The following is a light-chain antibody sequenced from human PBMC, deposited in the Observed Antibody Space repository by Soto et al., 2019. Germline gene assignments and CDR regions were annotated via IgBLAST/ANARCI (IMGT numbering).Light chain of an antibody. CDR2: DVS. J-gene: IGLJ1*01. CDR3: RSSTSSSTHV. Sequence: QAALAQPASVSASPGQSISISCTGTSSDVGGYNYVSWYQQHPGKAPKLMIYDVSNRPSGVSDRFSGSKSGNTASLTISGLQAEDEADYCCRSSTSSSTHVFGTGTKVTVL. V-gene: IGLV2-14*01. CDR1: SSDVGGYNY.